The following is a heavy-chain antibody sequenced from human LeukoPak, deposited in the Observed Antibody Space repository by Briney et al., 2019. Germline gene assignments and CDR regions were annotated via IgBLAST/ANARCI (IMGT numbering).Heavy chain of an antibody. CDR2: ISYDGSDK. Sequence: GRSLRLSCAASGFTFSSYGMHWVRQAPGKGLEWVAVISYDGSDKYYADSVKGRFTISRDNSKNTLYLQMNSLRAGDTAVYYCGNHFPHFDYWGQGTLVTVSS. D-gene: IGHD3-3*02. CDR1: GFTFSSYG. CDR3: GNHFPHFDY. J-gene: IGHJ4*02. V-gene: IGHV3-30*18.